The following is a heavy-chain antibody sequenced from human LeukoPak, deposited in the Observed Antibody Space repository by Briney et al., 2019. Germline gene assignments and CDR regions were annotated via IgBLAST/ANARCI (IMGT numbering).Heavy chain of an antibody. Sequence: GGSLRLSCAASEFTFSTYGMHGVRQAPGKGLEWVAVISYDGSYKFYADSVKGRFTISRDNAKNTLYLQMNSLRAEDTAVYYCARDQLYCTGGYCYFDYWGQGTLVTVSS. J-gene: IGHJ4*02. CDR2: ISYDGSYK. V-gene: IGHV3-30*03. D-gene: IGHD2-8*02. CDR3: ARDQLYCTGGYCYFDY. CDR1: EFTFSTYG.